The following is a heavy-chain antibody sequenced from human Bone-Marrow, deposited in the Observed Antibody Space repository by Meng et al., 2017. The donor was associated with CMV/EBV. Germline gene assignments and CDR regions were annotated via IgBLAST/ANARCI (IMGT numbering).Heavy chain of an antibody. J-gene: IGHJ6*02. V-gene: IGHV3-11*04. CDR1: GFTFSDYY. CDR2: ISSSGSTI. CDR3: AKCQGKLELVYYLYGMDV. Sequence: GESLKISCAASGFTFSDYYMSWIRQAPGKGLEWVSYISSSGSTIYYADSVKGRFTISRDNSKNILFLQMNSLRAEDTAVYYCAKCQGKLELVYYLYGMDVWGQGTTVTVSS. D-gene: IGHD1-7*01.